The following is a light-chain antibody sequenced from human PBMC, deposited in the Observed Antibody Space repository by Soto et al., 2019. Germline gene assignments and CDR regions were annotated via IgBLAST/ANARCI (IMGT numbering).Light chain of an antibody. J-gene: IGLJ1*01. CDR2: EVN. CDR1: SSDIGGYNF. Sequence: QSALTQPPSASGSPGQSVTISCTGTSSDIGGYNFVSWYQQHPGKAPKLMIDEVNKRPSGVPDRFSGSKSGNTASLTISGLQPEDEADYYCCSYAGSYTSPYVFGTGTKVTVL. CDR3: CSYAGSYTSPYV. V-gene: IGLV2-8*01.